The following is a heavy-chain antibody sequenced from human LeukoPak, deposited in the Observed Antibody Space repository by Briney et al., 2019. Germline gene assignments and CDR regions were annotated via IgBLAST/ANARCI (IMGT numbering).Heavy chain of an antibody. V-gene: IGHV4-30-4*01. CDR3: ARAWNWNYAELGY. J-gene: IGHJ4*02. Sequence: PSQTLSLTCTVSGGSISSGDYYWSWLRQPPRTGLEWIGYIYYSGSTYYNPSLKSRVTISVDTSKNQFSLKLSSVTAADTAVYYCARAWNWNYAELGYWGQGTLVTVSS. CDR1: GGSISSGDYY. CDR2: IYYSGST. D-gene: IGHD1-7*01.